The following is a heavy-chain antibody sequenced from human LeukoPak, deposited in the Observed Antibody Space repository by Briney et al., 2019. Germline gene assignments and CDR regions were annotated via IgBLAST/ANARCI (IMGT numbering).Heavy chain of an antibody. CDR3: ASVTSVTTQTDY. J-gene: IGHJ4*02. D-gene: IGHD4-17*01. V-gene: IGHV4-34*01. Sequence: SETLSLTCAMFGGSFNGYFWSWIRQPPGKGLEWIGEINHSGSTNYNPSLKSRVTISIDTSKNQLSLKLSSVTAADTAVYYCASVTSVTTQTDYWGQGTLVTVSS. CDR1: GGSFNGYF. CDR2: INHSGST.